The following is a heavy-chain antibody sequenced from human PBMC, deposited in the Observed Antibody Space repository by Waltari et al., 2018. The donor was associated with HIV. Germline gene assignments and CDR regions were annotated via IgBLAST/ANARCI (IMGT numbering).Heavy chain of an antibody. D-gene: IGHD3-3*01. Sequence: QVQLQQWGAGLLKPSETLSLTCAVYGGSFSGYYWSWIRQPPGKGLEWIGEINHSGRTNYNPSLKSRVTISVDTSKNQFSLKLSSVTAADTAVYYCAGITISEIDYWGQGTLVTVSS. V-gene: IGHV4-34*01. CDR3: AGITISEIDY. CDR2: INHSGRT. CDR1: GGSFSGYY. J-gene: IGHJ4*02.